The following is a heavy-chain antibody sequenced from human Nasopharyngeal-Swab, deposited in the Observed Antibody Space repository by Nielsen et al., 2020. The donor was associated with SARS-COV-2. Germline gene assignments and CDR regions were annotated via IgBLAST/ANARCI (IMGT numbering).Heavy chain of an antibody. CDR2: IKQDGSEK. V-gene: IGHV3-7*01. CDR1: GFTFSTYW. CDR3: ARVGWWFHYYFDY. J-gene: IGHJ4*02. Sequence: GESLKISCAASGFTFSTYWMSWVRQAPGKGLEWVAYIKQDGSEKYYVDSVKGRFTISRDNAKNSLYLQMNSLRAEDTAVYYCARVGWWFHYYFDYWGQGTLVTVSS. D-gene: IGHD2-15*01.